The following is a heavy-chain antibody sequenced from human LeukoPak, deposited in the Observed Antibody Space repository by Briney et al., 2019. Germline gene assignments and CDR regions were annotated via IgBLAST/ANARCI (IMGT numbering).Heavy chain of an antibody. CDR2: IYPGDSDT. D-gene: IGHD3-10*01. V-gene: IGHV5-51*01. CDR1: GYSFTSYY. CDR3: ARVITVVRGIIIYSYYDMDV. Sequence: GESLKISCQGSGYSFTSYYIAWVRQMPGKGLEWMGVIYPGDSDTRYSPSFQGQVTMSADKSISTAYLQWSSLKASDTAMYYCARVITVVRGIIIYSYYDMDVWGQGTTVTVSS. J-gene: IGHJ6*02.